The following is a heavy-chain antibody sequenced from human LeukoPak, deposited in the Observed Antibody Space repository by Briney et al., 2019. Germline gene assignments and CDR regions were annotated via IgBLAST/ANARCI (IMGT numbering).Heavy chain of an antibody. D-gene: IGHD3-22*01. CDR2: VDPEDGET. CDR1: GYTLTELS. J-gene: IGHJ5*02. CDR3: ARDRTSYYYDSSAFDP. V-gene: IGHV1-24*01. Sequence: ASVKVSCKVSGYTLTELSMHWVRQAPGKGLEWMGGVDPEDGETIYAQKFQGRVTMTEDTSTDTDYMELSSLRSEDTAVYYCARDRTSYYYDSSAFDPWGQRTLVTVSS.